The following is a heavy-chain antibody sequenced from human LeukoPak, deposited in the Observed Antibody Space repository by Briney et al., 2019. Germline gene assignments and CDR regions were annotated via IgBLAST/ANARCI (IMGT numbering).Heavy chain of an antibody. CDR3: AKWAYVGIAAAGRAFWFDP. D-gene: IGHD6-13*01. CDR1: GFTFSSYG. V-gene: IGHV3-30*02. Sequence: GGSLRLSCAASGFTFSSYGMHWVRQAPGKGLEWVAFIRYDGSNKYYADSVKGRFTISRDNSKNTLYLQMNSLRAEDTAVYYCAKWAYVGIAAAGRAFWFDPWGQGTLVTVSS. CDR2: IRYDGSNK. J-gene: IGHJ5*02.